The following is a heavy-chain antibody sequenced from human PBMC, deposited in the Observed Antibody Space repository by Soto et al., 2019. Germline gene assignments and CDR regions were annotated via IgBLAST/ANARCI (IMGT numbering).Heavy chain of an antibody. J-gene: IGHJ6*02. Sequence: QVQLVESGGGVVQPGRSLRLSCAASGFTFSSYAMHWVRQAPGKGLEWVAVISYDGSNKYYADPVKGRFTISRDNSKNTLYLKMNTLRAEDTVVYYLARVNNRYYYDSSGYYPPLYYYYYGMDVWGQGTTVTVSS. D-gene: IGHD3-22*01. CDR1: GFTFSSYA. V-gene: IGHV3-30-3*01. CDR3: ARVNNRYYYDSSGYYPPLYYYYYGMDV. CDR2: ISYDGSNK.